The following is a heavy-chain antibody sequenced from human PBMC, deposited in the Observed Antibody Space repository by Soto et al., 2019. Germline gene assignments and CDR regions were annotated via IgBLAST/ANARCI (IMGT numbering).Heavy chain of an antibody. CDR3: AKPMEYYDFWSGYYSVPNNWFDP. D-gene: IGHD3-3*01. V-gene: IGHV3-23*01. CDR1: GFTFSSYA. CDR2: ISGSGGST. J-gene: IGHJ5*02. Sequence: EVQLLESGGGLVQPGGSLRLSCAASGFTFSSYAMSWVRQAPGKGLEWVSAISGSGGSTYYADSVKGRFTISRDNSKNTLYLQMNSLRAEDTAVYYCAKPMEYYDFWSGYYSVPNNWFDPWGQGTLVTVSS.